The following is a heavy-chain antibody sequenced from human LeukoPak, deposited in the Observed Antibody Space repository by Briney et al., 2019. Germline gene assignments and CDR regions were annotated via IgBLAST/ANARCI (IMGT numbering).Heavy chain of an antibody. CDR3: ARKSAYGVYYFDY. CDR1: GYTFTGYY. V-gene: IGHV1-2*06. D-gene: IGHD3-3*01. Sequence: EASVKVSCKASGYTFTGYYMHLVRQAPGQGLEWMGRINPNSGGTNYAQKFQGRVTMTRDTSISTAYMELSRLRSDDTAVYYCARKSAYGVYYFDYWGQGTLVTVSS. CDR2: INPNSGGT. J-gene: IGHJ4*02.